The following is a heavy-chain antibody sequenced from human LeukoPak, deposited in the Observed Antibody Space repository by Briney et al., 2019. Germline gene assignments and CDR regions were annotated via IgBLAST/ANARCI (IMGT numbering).Heavy chain of an antibody. V-gene: IGHV4-59*11. J-gene: IGHJ4*02. CDR1: GGSISSHY. CDR2: IYYSGST. Sequence: PSETLSLTCTVSGGSISSHYWSWIRQPPGKGLEWIGYIYYSGSTNYNPSLKSRVTISVDTSKTQFSLKLSSVTAADTAVYYCARYYDFWSGYYFFDYWGQGTLVTVSS. CDR3: ARYYDFWSGYYFFDY. D-gene: IGHD3-3*01.